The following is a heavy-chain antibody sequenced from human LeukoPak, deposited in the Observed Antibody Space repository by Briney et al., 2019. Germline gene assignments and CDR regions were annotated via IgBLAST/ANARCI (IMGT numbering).Heavy chain of an antibody. CDR1: GFTFSDYT. J-gene: IGHJ5*02. CDR2: ISSSSSYI. D-gene: IGHD2-2*01. V-gene: IGHV3-21*01. CDR3: ARTAKVVPAAIVGIGWFDP. Sequence: GGSLRLSCAASGFTFSDYTMNWVRQAPGKGLEWVSSISSSSSYIYYADSVKGRFTISRDNAKNSLYLQMNSLRAEDTAVYYCARTAKVVPAAIVGIGWFDPWGQGTLVTVSS.